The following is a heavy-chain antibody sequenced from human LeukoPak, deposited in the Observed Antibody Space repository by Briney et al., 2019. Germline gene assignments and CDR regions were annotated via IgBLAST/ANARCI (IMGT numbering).Heavy chain of an antibody. CDR3: AKDLTYYDFWSGYKPEGDAFDI. Sequence: GRSLRLSCAASGFSFSYYGMHWVRQAPGKGLEWVAAVWYDGTNKNYADSVKGRFTISRDNSKNTLYLQMNSLRAEDTAVYYCAKDLTYYDFWSGYKPEGDAFDIWGQGTMVTVSS. CDR2: VWYDGTNK. V-gene: IGHV3-33*06. D-gene: IGHD3-3*01. CDR1: GFSFSYYG. J-gene: IGHJ3*02.